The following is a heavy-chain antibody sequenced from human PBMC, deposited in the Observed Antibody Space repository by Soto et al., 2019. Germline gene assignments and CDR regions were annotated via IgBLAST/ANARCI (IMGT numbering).Heavy chain of an antibody. Sequence: QVQLVESGGGVVQPGRSLRLSCAASGFTFNNYGMHWVRQAPGKGLEWVAVIWNDGNGYYYANSVKGRFTISRDNSKNTLYLPMSSLPAEDTAVYYCARRQISPPTRGAASARGGMDVWGQGTTVTVSS. J-gene: IGHJ6*02. CDR1: GFTFNNYG. D-gene: IGHD6-13*01. CDR2: IWNDGNGY. CDR3: ARRQISPPTRGAASARGGMDV. V-gene: IGHV3-33*01.